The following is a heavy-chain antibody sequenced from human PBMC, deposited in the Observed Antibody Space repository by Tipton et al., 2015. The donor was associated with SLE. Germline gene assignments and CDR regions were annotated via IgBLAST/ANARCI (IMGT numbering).Heavy chain of an antibody. V-gene: IGHV3-49*04. Sequence: SLRLSCAGSGFTFENYALTWVRQAPGKGLEWISFIRSKFYAGTTEYAASVKGRFTISRDIAKNSLSLHMNSLRAEDTAVYFCASSYSTSSREEFQHWGQGTLVTVSS. CDR2: IRSKFYAGTT. J-gene: IGHJ1*01. D-gene: IGHD6-6*01. CDR3: ASSYSTSSREEFQH. CDR1: GFTFENYA.